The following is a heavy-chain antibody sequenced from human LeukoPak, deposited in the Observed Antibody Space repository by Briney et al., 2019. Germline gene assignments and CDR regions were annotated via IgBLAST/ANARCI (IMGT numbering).Heavy chain of an antibody. CDR1: GGSISSGDYY. J-gene: IGHJ5*02. Sequence: SQTLSLTCTVSGGSISSGDYYWSWIRQPPGKGLEWIGYIYYSGSTYYNPSLKSRVTISVDTSKNQFSLKLSSVTAADAAVYYCARGSTSNWFDPWGQGTLVTVSS. CDR2: IYYSGST. CDR3: ARGSTSNWFDP. D-gene: IGHD2-2*01. V-gene: IGHV4-30-4*08.